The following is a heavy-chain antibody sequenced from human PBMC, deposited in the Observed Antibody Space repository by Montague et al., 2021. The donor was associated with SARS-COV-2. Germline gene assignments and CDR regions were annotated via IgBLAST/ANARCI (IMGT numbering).Heavy chain of an antibody. CDR2: IYYSGST. CDR3: AREDLLWFGESRGMDV. J-gene: IGHJ6*02. D-gene: IGHD3-10*01. Sequence: SETLSLTRTVSGDSISNYYWTWIRQSPGKGLEWIGYIYYSGSTNYNPSLKSRVTISLDTSKNQFSLKLSSVTAEDTAVYYCAREDLLWFGESRGMDVWGQGTTVTVSS. CDR1: GDSISNYY. V-gene: IGHV4-59*13.